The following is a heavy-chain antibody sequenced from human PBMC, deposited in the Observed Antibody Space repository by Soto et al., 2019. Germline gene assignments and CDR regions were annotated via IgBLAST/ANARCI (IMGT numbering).Heavy chain of an antibody. CDR2: MNPDSGIT. CDR3: ARPSQLSRDGLYYYYHAV. D-gene: IGHD3-10*01. J-gene: IGHJ6*03. V-gene: IGHV1-8*01. CDR1: GYTFTSYD. Sequence: ASVKVSCKASGYTFTSYDINWVRQASGQGLEWMGWMNPDSGITGYAQKFQGRVTMTRDTSTNTAYMELSSLRFEDTAVYYCARPSQLSRDGLYYYYHAVWGEGTTVTVSS.